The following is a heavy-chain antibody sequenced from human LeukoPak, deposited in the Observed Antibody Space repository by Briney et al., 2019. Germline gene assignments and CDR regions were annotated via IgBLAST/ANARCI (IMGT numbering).Heavy chain of an antibody. D-gene: IGHD1-26*01. CDR2: ISGSGDTT. J-gene: IGHJ4*02. V-gene: IGHV3-23*01. Sequence: SGGSLRLSCAAAGFTFSDYCMSWVRQAPGKGLEWVSFISGSGDTTYYADSVKGRFTISRDKSKNTLYLQMNSLRAEDTAVYYCAKSRGESRGASNYWGQGTLVTVSS. CDR3: AKSRGESRGASNY. CDR1: GFTFSDYC.